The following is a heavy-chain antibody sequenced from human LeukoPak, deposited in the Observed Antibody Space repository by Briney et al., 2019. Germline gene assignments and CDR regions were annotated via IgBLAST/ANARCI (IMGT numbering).Heavy chain of an antibody. CDR2: INNGGSKT. Sequence: GGSLRLSCAASGFSFSSYWMHWVRQAPGKGLVWVSRINNGGSKTNYADSVKGRFTISRDNAKNTLYLQMNSLRAEDTAVYYCATSSWFGPWGQGTLVTVSS. V-gene: IGHV3-74*01. J-gene: IGHJ5*02. CDR3: ATSSWFGP. CDR1: GFSFSSYW.